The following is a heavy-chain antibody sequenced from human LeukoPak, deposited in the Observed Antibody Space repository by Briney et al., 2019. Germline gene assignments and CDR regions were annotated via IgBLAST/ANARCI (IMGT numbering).Heavy chain of an antibody. V-gene: IGHV5-51*01. CDR3: ARHPQDYDFWSGYYRD. J-gene: IGHJ4*02. CDR1: GYGFTSYW. Sequence: RGESLKISCKGSGYGFTSYWIGWVRQMPGKGLEWMGIIYPGDSDTRYSPSFQGQVTISADKSISTAYLQWSSLKASDTAMYYCARHPQDYDFWSGYYRDWGQGTLATVSS. D-gene: IGHD3-3*01. CDR2: IYPGDSDT.